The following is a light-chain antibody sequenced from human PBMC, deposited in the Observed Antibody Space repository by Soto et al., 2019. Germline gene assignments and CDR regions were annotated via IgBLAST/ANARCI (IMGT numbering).Light chain of an antibody. CDR2: AAS. Sequence: EIVLTQSPVTLSLSPGARDTLSCRASQSISSSDLAWYQHRPGQAPRLLIYAASSRATGIPVRFSGSGSGTDFTLSISRLEPEDFAVYYCQHYGSSSWTFGQGTKVDIK. CDR3: QHYGSSSWT. CDR1: QSISSSD. J-gene: IGKJ1*01. V-gene: IGKV3-20*01.